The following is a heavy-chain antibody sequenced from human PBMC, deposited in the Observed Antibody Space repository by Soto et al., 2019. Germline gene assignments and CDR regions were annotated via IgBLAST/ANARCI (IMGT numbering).Heavy chain of an antibody. V-gene: IGHV1-2*04. CDR3: ARVSITYYYYGLDY. Sequence: QVQLVQSGAEVKKPGASVKVSCKASGYTFTDYYIHWVRQAPGQGLEWMGWMNPNTGGTNYAQKFQGWVTMTRDTSISTAYMELSRLTSDDTAVYFCARVSITYYYYGLDYWGQGTTVTVSS. J-gene: IGHJ6*02. CDR2: MNPNTGGT. CDR1: GYTFTDYY.